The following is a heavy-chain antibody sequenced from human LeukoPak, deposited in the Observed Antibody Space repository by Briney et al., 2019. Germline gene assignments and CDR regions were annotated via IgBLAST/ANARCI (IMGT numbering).Heavy chain of an antibody. CDR2: IYYSGST. J-gene: IGHJ6*03. D-gene: IGHD2-2*01. Sequence: SETLSLTCTVSGGSISSYYCSWIRQPPGKGLEWIGYIYYSGSTNYNPSLKSRVTISVDTSKNQFSLKLSSVTAADTAVYYCARAGGYCSSTSCYGDYYYYYYYMDVWGKGTTVTVSS. V-gene: IGHV4-59*01. CDR3: ARAGGYCSSTSCYGDYYYYYYYMDV. CDR1: GGSISSYY.